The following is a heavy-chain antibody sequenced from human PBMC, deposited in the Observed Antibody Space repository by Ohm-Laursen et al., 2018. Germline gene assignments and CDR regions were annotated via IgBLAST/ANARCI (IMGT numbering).Heavy chain of an antibody. J-gene: IGHJ6*02. V-gene: IGHV3-33*06. CDR3: AKIHDSGYYNYAIDV. CDR1: GFTFSNYG. CDR2: IWYDGTNK. D-gene: IGHD3-3*01. Sequence: SLRLSCTASGFTFSNYGMYWVRQAPGKGLEWLAVIWYDGTNKHYADSVEGRFTISRDNSKNMLYLQMDSLRVEDTAVYYWAKIHDSGYYNYAIDVWGQGTPVTVSS.